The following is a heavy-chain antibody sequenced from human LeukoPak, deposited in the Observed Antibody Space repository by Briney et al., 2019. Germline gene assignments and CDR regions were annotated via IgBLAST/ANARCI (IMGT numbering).Heavy chain of an antibody. CDR3: ARSTSGGYYFDY. V-gene: IGHV5-51*01. Sequence: GESLKISCKGSGSRFTTYWIGWVRQMPGKGLEWMGIVYTSDSNFRHSPSFQGQVTISADKSISTAYLQWSRLKASDTAMYYCARSTSGGYYFDYWGQGTLVTVSS. J-gene: IGHJ4*02. CDR2: VYTSDSNF. CDR1: GSRFTTYW. D-gene: IGHD1-26*01.